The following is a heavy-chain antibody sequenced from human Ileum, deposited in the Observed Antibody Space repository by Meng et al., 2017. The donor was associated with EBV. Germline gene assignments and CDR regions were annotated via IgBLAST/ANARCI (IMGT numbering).Heavy chain of an antibody. J-gene: IGHJ4*02. Sequence: GGGLVRLGGSRHLSCAASGLTLSDYYMSWIRQAPGKGLEWVAYISSSGNTIYYADSVKGRFTISRDNAKNSLYLQMNSLRAGDTAVYYCARDTGGSYWSPFDYWGQRTLVTVSS. D-gene: IGHD1-26*01. CDR1: GLTLSDYY. CDR3: ARDTGGSYWSPFDY. CDR2: ISSSGNTI. V-gene: IGHV3-11*01.